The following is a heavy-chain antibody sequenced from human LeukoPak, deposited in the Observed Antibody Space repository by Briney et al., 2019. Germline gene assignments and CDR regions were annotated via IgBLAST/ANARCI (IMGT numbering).Heavy chain of an antibody. CDR1: GGSLSDYY. D-gene: IGHD1-26*01. J-gene: IGHJ4*02. CDR3: ARDYGGVGATVLDY. V-gene: IGHV4-4*07. CDR2: IYPSGST. Sequence: SETLSLTCTVSGGSLSDYYWSWIRQPAGKGLEWIGRIYPSGSTNSNPSLRSRVSVSIDTSKNQFSLKLRSVTAAGTAVYYCARDYGGVGATVLDYWGQGTLVTVSS.